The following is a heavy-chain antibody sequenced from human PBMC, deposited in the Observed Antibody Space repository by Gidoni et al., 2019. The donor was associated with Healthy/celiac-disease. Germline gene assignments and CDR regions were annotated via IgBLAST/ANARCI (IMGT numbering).Heavy chain of an antibody. J-gene: IGHJ4*02. CDR2: IKQDGSEK. CDR3: ARGVVPAVRGYYFDY. V-gene: IGHV3-7*04. D-gene: IGHD2-2*01. CDR1: GFTFSSYW. Sequence: EVQLVESGGGLVQPGGSLRLSCAASGFTFSSYWMSWVRQAPGKGLEWVANIKQDGSEKYYVDSVKGRFTISRDNAKNSLYLQMNSLRAEDTAVYYCARGVVPAVRGYYFDYWGQGTLVTVSS.